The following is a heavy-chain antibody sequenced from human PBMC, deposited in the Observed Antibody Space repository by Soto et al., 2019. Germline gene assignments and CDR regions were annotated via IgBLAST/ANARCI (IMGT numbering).Heavy chain of an antibody. J-gene: IGHJ6*02. V-gene: IGHV1-2*04. Sequence: ASVKVSCKASGYTFTGYYMHWVRQAPGQGLEWMGWINPNSGGTNYAQKFQGWVTMTRDTSISTAYMELSRLRSDDTAVYYCARXXAMVHYYYYYYGMDVWGQGTTVTVSS. CDR1: GYTFTGYY. CDR3: ARXXAMVHYYYYYYGMDV. CDR2: INPNSGGT. D-gene: IGHD5-18*01.